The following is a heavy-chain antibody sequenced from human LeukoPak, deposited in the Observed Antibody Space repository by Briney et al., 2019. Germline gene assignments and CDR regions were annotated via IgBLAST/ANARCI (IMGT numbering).Heavy chain of an antibody. V-gene: IGHV3-23*01. CDR2: ISSSGGST. J-gene: IGHJ5*02. CDR3: ARGGFLNSFDP. CDR1: GFTFSSYA. Sequence: GGSLRLSCAASGFTFSSYAMSWVRLAPGKGLEWVSAISSSGGSTYYADSVKGRFTISRDNSKNTLYLQMNSLRAEDTAVYYCARGGFLNSFDPWGQGTLVTVSS. D-gene: IGHD3-10*01.